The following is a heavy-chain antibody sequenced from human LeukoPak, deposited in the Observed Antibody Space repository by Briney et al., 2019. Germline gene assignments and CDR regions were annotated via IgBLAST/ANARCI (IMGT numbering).Heavy chain of an antibody. D-gene: IGHD3-22*01. V-gene: IGHV3-30*02. CDR3: TTRGYYDSSGYRPTNYYMDV. CDR2: IRYDGSNK. CDR1: GFTFSSYG. Sequence: GGSLRLSCAASGFTFSSYGMHWVRQAPGKGLEWVAFIRYDGSNKYYADSAKGRFTISRDNSKNTLYLQMSSLKTEDTAVYYCTTRGYYDSSGYRPTNYYMDVWGKGTTVTVSS. J-gene: IGHJ6*03.